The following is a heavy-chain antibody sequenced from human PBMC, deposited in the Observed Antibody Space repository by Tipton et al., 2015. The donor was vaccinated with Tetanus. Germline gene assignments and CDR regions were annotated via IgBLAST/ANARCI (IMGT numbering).Heavy chain of an antibody. CDR3: ARANYEFPNKGPLYA. J-gene: IGHJ5*02. D-gene: IGHD3/OR15-3a*01. CDR1: GGSIRSGDYQ. V-gene: IGHV4-61*08. Sequence: TLSLTYTVSGGSIRSGDYQWNWIRQPPGKGLEWLAYIPDSGRTNSNYFLKSRITISRDTSKNQFSLKLTSVTAADTAVYYCARANYEFPNKGPLYAWGQGTLVIVSS. CDR2: IPDSGRT.